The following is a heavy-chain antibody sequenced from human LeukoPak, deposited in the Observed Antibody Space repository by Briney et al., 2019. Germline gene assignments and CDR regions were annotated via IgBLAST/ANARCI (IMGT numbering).Heavy chain of an antibody. D-gene: IGHD3-3*01. Sequence: GGSLRLSCVASGFTFGKYWMSWVRQAPGKGLEWVANIKLDGSGKNYVDPVKGRFTISRDNTKNSLYLQMNSLRVEDTAVFYCARDQYDTWSRRGNFDSWGQGTLVIVSS. V-gene: IGHV3-7*03. CDR1: GFTFGKYW. CDR3: ARDQYDTWSRRGNFDS. J-gene: IGHJ4*02. CDR2: IKLDGSGK.